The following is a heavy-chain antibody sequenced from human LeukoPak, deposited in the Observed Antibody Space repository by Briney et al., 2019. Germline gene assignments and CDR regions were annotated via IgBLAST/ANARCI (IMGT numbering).Heavy chain of an antibody. CDR3: ARKAGAYCGGDCYPWGMDV. D-gene: IGHD2-21*02. CDR1: GASVSSTTYS. CDR2: IYYSGGT. J-gene: IGHJ6*02. V-gene: IGHV4-39*07. Sequence: SETLSLTCTVSGASVSSTTYSWVWIRQPPGRGLDWIGIIYYSGGTYYNASLKSRVTISVATSRNQFSLKLSSVTAADTAVYYCARKAGAYCGGDCYPWGMDVWGQGTTVTVSS.